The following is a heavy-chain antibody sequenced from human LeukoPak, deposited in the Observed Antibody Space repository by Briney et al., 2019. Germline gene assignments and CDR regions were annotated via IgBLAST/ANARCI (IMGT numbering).Heavy chain of an antibody. CDR2: IYYSGNI. CDR1: GGSISRSSYY. J-gene: IGHJ4*02. D-gene: IGHD7-27*01. CDR3: ARTWGAIDY. Sequence: PSETLSLTCTVSGGSISRSSYYWGWIRQPPGKGLEWIGSIYYSGNIYYNPSLKSRITISVDTSKNQFSLKLSSVTAADTAVYYCARTWGAIDYWGQGTLVTVSS. V-gene: IGHV4-39*01.